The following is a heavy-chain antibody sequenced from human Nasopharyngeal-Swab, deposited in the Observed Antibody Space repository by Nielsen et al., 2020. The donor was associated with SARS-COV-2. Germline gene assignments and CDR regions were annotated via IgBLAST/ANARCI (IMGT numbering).Heavy chain of an antibody. V-gene: IGHV1-2*04. J-gene: IGHJ6*03. Sequence: WVRQAPGQGLEWMGWINPNSGGTNYAQKFQGWVTMTRDTSISTAYMELSRLRSDDTAVYYCARAAKGYCSSTSCYSIPEYYYYYMDGWGKGTTVTVSS. CDR2: INPNSGGT. D-gene: IGHD2-2*01. CDR3: ARAAKGYCSSTSCYSIPEYYYYYMDG.